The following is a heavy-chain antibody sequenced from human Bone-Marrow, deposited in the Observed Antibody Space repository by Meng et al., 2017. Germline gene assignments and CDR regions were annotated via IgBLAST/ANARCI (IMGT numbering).Heavy chain of an antibody. CDR3: ARQVNLVVVVAATPEWVGYFDY. CDR2: IYHSGST. V-gene: IGHV4-4*02. CDR1: GGSISSSNW. D-gene: IGHD2-15*01. J-gene: IGHJ4*02. Sequence: SETLSLTCAVSGGSISSSNWCSWVRQPPGKGREGCGEIYHSGSTNYNTSLKSRVTISVDKSKNQFYLKLSSVTAADTAVYYCARQVNLVVVVAATPEWVGYFDYWGQGTLVTVSS.